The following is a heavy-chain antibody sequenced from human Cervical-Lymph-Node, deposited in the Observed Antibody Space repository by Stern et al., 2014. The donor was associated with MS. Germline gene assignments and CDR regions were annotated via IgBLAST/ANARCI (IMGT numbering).Heavy chain of an antibody. CDR1: GFTVSRDY. V-gene: IGHV3-53*01. Sequence: VQLVQSGGGVIQPGGSLRLSCTASGFTVSRDYMTWVRQAPGQGLEWVSLITNVGSTFYTDSVKGRFTISRDDSKITVYLHMTSLRAEDTAMYYCARDTSSPERSDWWGQGTLVTVSS. CDR3: ARDTSSPERSDW. J-gene: IGHJ4*02. CDR2: ITNVGST. D-gene: IGHD1-1*01.